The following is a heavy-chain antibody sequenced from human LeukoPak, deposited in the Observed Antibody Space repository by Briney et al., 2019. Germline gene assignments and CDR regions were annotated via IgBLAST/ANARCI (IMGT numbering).Heavy chain of an antibody. J-gene: IGHJ4*02. CDR3: ARELEAPGIAVASIVYGFDY. CDR1: GFTFSSYA. CDR2: ISYDGSNK. Sequence: PGRSLRLSCAASGFTFSSYAMHWVRQAPGKGLEWVAVISYDGSNKYYADSVKGRFTISRDNSKNTLYLQMNSLRAEDTAVYYCARELEAPGIAVASIVYGFDYWGQGTLVTVSS. V-gene: IGHV3-30*04. D-gene: IGHD6-19*01.